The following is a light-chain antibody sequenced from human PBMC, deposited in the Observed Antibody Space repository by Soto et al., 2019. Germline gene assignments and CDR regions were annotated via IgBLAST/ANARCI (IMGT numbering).Light chain of an antibody. CDR3: QHHGSSPT. J-gene: IGKJ1*01. CDR1: QVLSGTY. CDR2: GAS. V-gene: IGKV3-20*01. Sequence: EIVLTQSPGTLSLSQGERATLSGGASQVLSGTYLAWYQQKPGQAPSLLIYGASIRATGIPDRFAGSGSGPDFSLTVSRLEPEDFGVYYCQHHGSSPTFGPGTKVEIK.